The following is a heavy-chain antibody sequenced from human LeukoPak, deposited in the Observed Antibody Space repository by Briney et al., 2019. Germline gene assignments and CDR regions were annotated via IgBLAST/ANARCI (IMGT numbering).Heavy chain of an antibody. CDR1: GFAFSSYA. D-gene: IGHD3-9*01. V-gene: IGHV3-23*01. CDR3: AKPDFDILTGSQSYFDY. J-gene: IGHJ4*02. Sequence: GGSLRLSCAASGFAFSSYAMNWVRQALGKGLEWVSTISGSGVTTYYADSVKGRFTISRDNSANTLYLQMNTLRAEDTAVYYCAKPDFDILTGSQSYFDYWGQGTLVTVSS. CDR2: ISGSGVTT.